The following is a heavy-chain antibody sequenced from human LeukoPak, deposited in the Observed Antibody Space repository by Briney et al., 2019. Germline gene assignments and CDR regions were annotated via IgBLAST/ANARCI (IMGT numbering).Heavy chain of an antibody. CDR3: ARVQVNLVVISYGMDV. J-gene: IGHJ6*02. CDR2: IRYDGSNK. V-gene: IGHV3-30*02. D-gene: IGHD3-22*01. Sequence: GGSLRLSCAASGFTFSSYGMHWVRQAPGKGLEWVAFIRYDGSNKYYADSVKGRFTISRDNSKNTLYLQMNSLRAEDTAVYYCARVQVNLVVISYGMDVWGQGTTVTVSS. CDR1: GFTFSSYG.